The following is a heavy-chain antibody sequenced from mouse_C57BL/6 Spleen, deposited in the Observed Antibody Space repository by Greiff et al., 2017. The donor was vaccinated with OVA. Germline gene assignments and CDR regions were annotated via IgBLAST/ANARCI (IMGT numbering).Heavy chain of an antibody. CDR3: AGWLRHAMDY. D-gene: IGHD2-2*01. V-gene: IGHV1-39*01. CDR2: INPNYGTT. Sequence: LVESGPELVKPAASVTITCKASGYSFTDYNLTWLKQSNGKSLVWIGVINPNYGTTSYNQKFKGKDTLTVDQSSSTAYMQLNSLTSEDSAVYYCAGWLRHAMDYWGQGTSVTVSS. CDR1: GYSFTDYN. J-gene: IGHJ4*01.